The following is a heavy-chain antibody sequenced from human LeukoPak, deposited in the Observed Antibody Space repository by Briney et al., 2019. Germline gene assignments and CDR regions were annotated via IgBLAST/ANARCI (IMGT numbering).Heavy chain of an antibody. Sequence: GGSLRLSCAASGFTFTTYRMEWVRQAPGKGLEWVSSISSGSSYTYYADSVKGRFTISRDNAKNSLYLQMNSLRAEDTAVYYCAKERSFGTWLGDYWGQGTPVTVSS. V-gene: IGHV3-21*01. D-gene: IGHD2/OR15-2a*01. CDR1: GFTFTTYR. CDR2: ISSGSSYT. J-gene: IGHJ4*02. CDR3: AKERSFGTWLGDY.